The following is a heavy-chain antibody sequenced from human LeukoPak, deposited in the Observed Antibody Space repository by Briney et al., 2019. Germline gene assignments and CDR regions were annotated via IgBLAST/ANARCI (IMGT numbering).Heavy chain of an antibody. CDR2: IWYDGSNK. D-gene: IGHD3-10*01. V-gene: IGHV3-33*01. Sequence: GGSLRLSCAASGFNFSSYGMHWVRQAPGKGLEWVALIWYDGSNKYYADSVKGRFTISRDNLKNTLFLQMSSLRAEDTAVYYCARDVRVGFGELLSEDPDYWGQGTLVTVSS. J-gene: IGHJ4*02. CDR1: GFNFSSYG. CDR3: ARDVRVGFGELLSEDPDY.